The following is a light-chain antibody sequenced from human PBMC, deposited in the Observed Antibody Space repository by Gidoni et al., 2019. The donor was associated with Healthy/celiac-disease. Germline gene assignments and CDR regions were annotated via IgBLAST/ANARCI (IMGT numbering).Light chain of an antibody. CDR3: GSYTSSSTRV. V-gene: IGLV2-14*01. CDR1: SSDVGGYNY. Sequence: QSALTQPASVSGSPGQSITISCTGTSSDVGGYNYVPWYQQHPGKAPKLMIYDVSNRPSGVSNRFSGSKSGNTASLTISGLQAEDEADYYCGSYTSSSTRVFGGGTKLTVL. J-gene: IGLJ3*02. CDR2: DVS.